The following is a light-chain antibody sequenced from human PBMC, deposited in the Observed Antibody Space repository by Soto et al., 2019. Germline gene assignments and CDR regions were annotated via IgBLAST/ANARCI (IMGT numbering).Light chain of an antibody. V-gene: IGLV3-21*04. CDR3: QGWDSSSDQVV. CDR2: YDS. Sequence: SYELTQPPSVSVAPGKTARITCGGNNIGSKSVHWYQQKPGQAPVLVIYYDSDRPSGIPERFSGSNSGNTATLTISRVEAGDEADYYCQGWDSSSDQVVFGGGTKLTVL. CDR1: NIGSKS. J-gene: IGLJ2*01.